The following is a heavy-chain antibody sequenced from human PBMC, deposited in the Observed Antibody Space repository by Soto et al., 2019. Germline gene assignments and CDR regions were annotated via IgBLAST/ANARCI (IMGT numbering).Heavy chain of an antibody. D-gene: IGHD1-26*01. CDR3: TRAIRLSGDAFDM. CDR2: IRTEAYGGTT. CDR1: GFTFGDYP. V-gene: IGHV3-49*03. Sequence: EVQVVESGGGLVQPGRSLRLSCTASGFTFGDYPMSWFRQAPGRGLEWVGFIRTEAYGGTTEHAAPVKGRFTISRDDSKSIAYLQMNSLKTEDTAVYYCTRAIRLSGDAFDMWGQGTIVTVSS. J-gene: IGHJ3*02.